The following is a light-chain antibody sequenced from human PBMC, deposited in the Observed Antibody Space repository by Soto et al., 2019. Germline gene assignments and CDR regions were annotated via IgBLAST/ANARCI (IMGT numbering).Light chain of an antibody. V-gene: IGKV3-20*01. CDR1: QSVSSN. CDR2: GPS. CDR3: QHYGNSPLT. J-gene: IGKJ4*01. Sequence: EIVMTQSPATLSVSPGERATLSCRASQSVSSNLAWYQQKPGQAPRLLIYGPSSRATGIPDRFSGSGSGTDFTLSISSLEPEDFAVYYCQHYGNSPLTFGGGTKVDIK.